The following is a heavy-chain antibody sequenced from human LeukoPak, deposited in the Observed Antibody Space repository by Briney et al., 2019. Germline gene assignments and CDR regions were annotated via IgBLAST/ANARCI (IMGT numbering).Heavy chain of an antibody. D-gene: IGHD3-22*01. CDR2: ITDSGNTI. CDR3: VTGGPLEYYYDSSGYYWGDY. Sequence: GGSLRLSCAASGFTFSDYNMNWVRRAPGKGLEWVSYITDSGNTIHYADSVKGRFTISRDNAKNSLYLQMNSLRAEDTAVYYCVTGGPLEYYYDSSGYYWGDYWGQGTLVTVSS. V-gene: IGHV3-11*01. J-gene: IGHJ4*02. CDR1: GFTFSDYN.